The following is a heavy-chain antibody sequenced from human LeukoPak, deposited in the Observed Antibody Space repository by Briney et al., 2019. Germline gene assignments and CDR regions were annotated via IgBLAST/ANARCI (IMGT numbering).Heavy chain of an antibody. Sequence: GRSLRLSCAATGSTLSRYSMNWVRQAPGKGLEWVSHISISGSTIHYADSVRGRFTISRDSAKNSLYLQMNSLRADDTAVYYCSTAKFDYWGQGTLLSVSS. CDR2: ISISGSTI. CDR3: STAKFDY. CDR1: GSTLSRYS. V-gene: IGHV3-48*01. J-gene: IGHJ4*02.